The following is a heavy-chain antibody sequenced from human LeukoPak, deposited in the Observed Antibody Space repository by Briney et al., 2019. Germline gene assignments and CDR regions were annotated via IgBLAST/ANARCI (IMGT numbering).Heavy chain of an antibody. Sequence: PGGSLRLSCAASGFTFSSYAMSWVRQAPGKGLEWVSAISGSGGSTYYADSVKGRFTISRDNAKNSLYLQMNSLRAEDTAVYYCARIVTGAFDIWGQGTMVTVSS. D-gene: IGHD2-21*02. CDR2: ISGSGGST. J-gene: IGHJ3*02. CDR1: GFTFSSYA. CDR3: ARIVTGAFDI. V-gene: IGHV3-23*01.